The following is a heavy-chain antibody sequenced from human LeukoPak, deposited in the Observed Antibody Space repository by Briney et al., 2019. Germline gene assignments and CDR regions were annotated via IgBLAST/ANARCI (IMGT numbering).Heavy chain of an antibody. CDR2: IYYDGSDK. Sequence: GGSLRLSCAASGFTFSSYGMHWVRQAPGKGLEWVANIYYDGSDKYCADSVKGRFTISRDDSKDTLYLQMNSLRAEDTAVYYCARQIAYYYDSSGYYTTDYWGQGTLVTVSS. CDR1: GFTFSSYG. J-gene: IGHJ4*02. CDR3: ARQIAYYYDSSGYYTTDY. V-gene: IGHV3-33*01. D-gene: IGHD3-22*01.